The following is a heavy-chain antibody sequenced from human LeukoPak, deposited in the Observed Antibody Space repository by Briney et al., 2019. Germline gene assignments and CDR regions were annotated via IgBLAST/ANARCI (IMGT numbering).Heavy chain of an antibody. CDR1: RYSLTSYW. J-gene: IGHJ6*03. CDR3: GRDEIQPYYGSGSHRYYYSIDV. V-gene: IGHV5-51*01. CDR2: IYPGDSDT. D-gene: IGHD3-10*01. Sequence: GESLKISCKGSRYSLTSYWIGCVPQMPGKGREWMGIIYPGDSDTRYRPSLQGQVTISADKSISTAYLQWSRLKASDTAMYYCGRDEIQPYYGSGSHRYYYSIDVWGKGTTVTVSS.